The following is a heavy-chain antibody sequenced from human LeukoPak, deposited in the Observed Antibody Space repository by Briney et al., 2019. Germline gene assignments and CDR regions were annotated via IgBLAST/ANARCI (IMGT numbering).Heavy chain of an antibody. Sequence: PSETLSLTCTVSGGSISGYYWSWIRQPPGKGLEWIGYIYYSGSTNYNPSLKSRVTISLDTSKNQFSLKLSSVTAADTAVHYCARVLTYGSRTYYFDYWGQGTLVTVSS. CDR2: IYYSGST. CDR1: GGSISGYY. CDR3: ARVLTYGSRTYYFDY. J-gene: IGHJ4*02. D-gene: IGHD3-10*01. V-gene: IGHV4-59*01.